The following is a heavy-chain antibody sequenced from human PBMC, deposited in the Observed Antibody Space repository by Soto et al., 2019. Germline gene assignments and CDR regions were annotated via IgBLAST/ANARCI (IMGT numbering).Heavy chain of an antibody. CDR1: GYTLTELS. D-gene: IGHD6-13*01. V-gene: IGHV1-24*01. CDR3: ATALDFVAAVDY. CDR2: FDPEDGET. J-gene: IGHJ4*02. Sequence: ASVKVSCKVSGYTLTELSMHWVRQAPGKGLEWMGGFDPEDGETIYAQKFQGRVTMTEDTSTDTAYMELSSLRSEDTAVYYCATALDFVAAVDYWGQGTLVTVSS.